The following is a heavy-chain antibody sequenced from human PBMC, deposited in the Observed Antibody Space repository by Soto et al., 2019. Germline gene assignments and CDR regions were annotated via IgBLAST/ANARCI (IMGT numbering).Heavy chain of an antibody. D-gene: IGHD2-15*01. J-gene: IGHJ4*02. CDR2: ISSSSSYI. CDR3: ARSTRRVYIYYFDY. CDR1: GFTFSSYS. Sequence: GGSLRLSCAASGFTFSSYSMNWVRQAPGKGLEWVSSISSSSSYIYYADSVKGRFTISRDNAKNSLYLQMNSLRAEDTAVYYCARSTRRVYIYYFDYWGQGTLVTVSS. V-gene: IGHV3-21*01.